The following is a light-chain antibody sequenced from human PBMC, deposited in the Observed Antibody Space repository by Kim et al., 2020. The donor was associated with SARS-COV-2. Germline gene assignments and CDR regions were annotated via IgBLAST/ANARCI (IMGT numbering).Light chain of an antibody. Sequence: SSELTQDPAVSVALGQTVRITCQGDSLRSYYASWYQQKPGQAPVLFIYGKNNRPSGIPDRFSGSSSGNTASLTITGAQAEDEADYYCNSRDSSGNPNWVFGGGTQLAVL. V-gene: IGLV3-19*01. CDR2: GKN. CDR1: SLRSYY. J-gene: IGLJ3*02. CDR3: NSRDSSGNPNWV.